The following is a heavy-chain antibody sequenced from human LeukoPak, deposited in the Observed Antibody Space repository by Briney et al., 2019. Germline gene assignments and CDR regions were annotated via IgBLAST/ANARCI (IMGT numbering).Heavy chain of an antibody. Sequence: SETLSLTCTVSGGSISSYYWSWIRQPPGKGLEWIGYIYYSGSTNYNPSLKSRVTMSVDTSKNQFSLKLSSVTAADTAVYYCARDGWYYDSSGYHAPFDYWGQGTLVTVSS. J-gene: IGHJ4*02. V-gene: IGHV4-59*12. CDR3: ARDGWYYDSSGYHAPFDY. CDR1: GGSISSYY. CDR2: IYYSGST. D-gene: IGHD3-22*01.